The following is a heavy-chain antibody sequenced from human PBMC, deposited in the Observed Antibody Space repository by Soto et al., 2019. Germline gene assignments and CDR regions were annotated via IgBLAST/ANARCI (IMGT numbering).Heavy chain of an antibody. CDR1: GFTVSSHY. Sequence: EVQLVESGGGLVQPGGSLRLSCAVSGFTVSSHYMTWVRQAPGKGLEWVSVISGGGSTYYADSVKGRFTISRDNFKSTLYLQMNTLRADDTAVYYCASTSGRDIFDIWGQGTTVTVSS. V-gene: IGHV3-66*01. J-gene: IGHJ3*02. D-gene: IGHD6-19*01. CDR2: ISGGGST. CDR3: ASTSGRDIFDI.